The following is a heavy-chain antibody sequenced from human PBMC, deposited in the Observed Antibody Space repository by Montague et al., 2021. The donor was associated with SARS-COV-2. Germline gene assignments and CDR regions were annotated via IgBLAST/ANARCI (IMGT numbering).Heavy chain of an antibody. CDR1: GFTFSSYT. CDR3: ARVGIYYYYGMDV. D-gene: IGHD1-26*01. Sequence: SLRLSCAASGFTFSSYTMNWVRQAPGNGLEWVSSISSSSSYISYADLVKGRFTISRDNAKNSLYLQMNSLRAEDTAVYYCARVGIYYYYGMDVWGQGTTVTVS. J-gene: IGHJ6*02. V-gene: IGHV3-21*01. CDR2: ISSSSSYI.